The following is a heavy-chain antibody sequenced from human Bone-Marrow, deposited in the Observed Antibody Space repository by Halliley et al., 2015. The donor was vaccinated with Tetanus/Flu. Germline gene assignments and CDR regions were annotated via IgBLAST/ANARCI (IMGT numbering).Heavy chain of an antibody. CDR2: TSASSNIP. D-gene: IGHD3-10*01. V-gene: IGHV3-23*01. J-gene: IGHJ4*02. CDR1: GFTFSSHS. CDR3: AKQSGSWRNPQERSYDY. Sequence: SLRLSCEGSGFTFSSHSMNWVRQAPGKGLEWVSVTSASSNIPFYADSVKGRFTISRDNSKNTVYLQMNSLGAEDTAVYYCAKQSGSWRNPQERSYDYWGQGTLVTVSS.